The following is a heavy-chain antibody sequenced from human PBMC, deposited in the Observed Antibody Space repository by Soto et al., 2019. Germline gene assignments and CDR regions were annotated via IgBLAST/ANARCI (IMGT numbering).Heavy chain of an antibody. CDR1: GFTFSTYW. CDR3: ARDLRGSPDY. J-gene: IGHJ4*01. D-gene: IGHD1-26*01. V-gene: IGHV3-74*01. Sequence: EGQLVESGGGLVQPGGSLRLSCAASGFTFSTYWMHWVRQAPGKGLVWVSLINTDGSTTNYADSVKGRFTISRDNAKNTVYLQMNSLRVEDTAVYYCARDLRGSPDYWGHGTLVTVSS. CDR2: INTDGSTT.